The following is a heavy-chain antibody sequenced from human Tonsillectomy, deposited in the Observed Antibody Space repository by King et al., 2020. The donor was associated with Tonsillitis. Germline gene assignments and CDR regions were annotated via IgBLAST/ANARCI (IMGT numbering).Heavy chain of an antibody. D-gene: IGHD2/OR15-2a*01. CDR1: GFPLTNAW. CDR2: IKSKADGSTT. J-gene: IGHJ2*01. CDR3: TALSMAAFDL. Sequence: VQLVESGGGLVKPGGSLRLSCAASGFPLTNAWMSWVRQAPGKGLEWVGCIKSKADGSTTDYAAPVKGRFSISRDDSKNTLLLEMNSLKTDDTAVYYCTALSMAAFDLWGRGTLVLVSS. V-gene: IGHV3-15*01.